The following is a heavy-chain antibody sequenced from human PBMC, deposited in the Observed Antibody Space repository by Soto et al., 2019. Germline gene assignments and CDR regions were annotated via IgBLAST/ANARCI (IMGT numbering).Heavy chain of an antibody. J-gene: IGHJ4*02. V-gene: IGHV3-74*01. CDR1: DFTFSAHW. CDR2: IDEDGSQR. CDR3: SRGPFAWPGFDY. Sequence: GGSLRLSCTVSDFTFSAHWMHWVRQAPGKGLVWVSRIDEDGSQRHYADSVKGRFTISRDNAKNTLFLEMNSLTDDDTAIYFCSRGPFAWPGFDYWGRGTLVTVPS.